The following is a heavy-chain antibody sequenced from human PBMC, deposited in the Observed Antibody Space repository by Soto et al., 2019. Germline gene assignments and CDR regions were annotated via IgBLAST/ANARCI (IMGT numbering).Heavy chain of an antibody. CDR2: ISGSGGST. Sequence: EVQLLESGGGLVQPGGSLRLSCAASGFTVISYAMSWVRQAPGKGLEWVSAISGSGGSTYYADSVKGRFTISRDNSKNTRYLQINSLRAEDTAVYYGAYSSPPLDYWGKGTLVPVSS. CDR3: AYSSPPLDY. V-gene: IGHV3-23*01. D-gene: IGHD6-13*01. J-gene: IGHJ4*02. CDR1: GFTVISYA.